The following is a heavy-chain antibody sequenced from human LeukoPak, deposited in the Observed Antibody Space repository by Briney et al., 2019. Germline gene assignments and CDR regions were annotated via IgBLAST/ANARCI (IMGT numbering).Heavy chain of an antibody. J-gene: IGHJ4*02. Sequence: GGSLRLSCVASGFSFSSYWMSWVRQAPGKGQEWVASIKQHGSEKFYVDSVKGRFTISKDNAKNSLYLQMNSLRAEDTAVYYCAREDHSKYEYWGQGTLVTVSS. V-gene: IGHV3-7*01. CDR2: IKQHGSEK. CDR1: GFSFSSYW. D-gene: IGHD4-11*01. CDR3: AREDHSKYEY.